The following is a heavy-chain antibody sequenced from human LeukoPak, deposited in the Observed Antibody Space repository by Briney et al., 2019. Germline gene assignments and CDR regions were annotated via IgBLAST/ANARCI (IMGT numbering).Heavy chain of an antibody. J-gene: IGHJ4*02. Sequence: NPSQTLSLTCTVSGGSISSGGYYWRWIRQPPGKGLEWIGYIYHSGSTYYNPSLKSRVTISVDRSKNQFSLKLSSVTAADTAVYYCARANGNIIAAAGYDYWGQGTLVTVSS. V-gene: IGHV4-30-2*01. CDR3: ARANGNIIAAAGYDY. D-gene: IGHD6-13*01. CDR2: IYHSGST. CDR1: GGSISSGGYY.